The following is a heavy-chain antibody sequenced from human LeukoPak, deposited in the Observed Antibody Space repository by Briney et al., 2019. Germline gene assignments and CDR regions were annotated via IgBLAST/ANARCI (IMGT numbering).Heavy chain of an antibody. CDR1: GFTFSSYA. Sequence: GGSLTLSCAASGFTFSSYAMSWVRQAQGKGLEWVSGISVSGVSTYSADSVKGRFPITRDNSKNTLYLQMNSRRAEDSAVYYCAKAASVRERRGFWSFDYWGQGTLVTVSS. CDR3: AKAASVRERRGFWSFDY. V-gene: IGHV3-23*01. CDR2: ISVSGVST. J-gene: IGHJ4*02. D-gene: IGHD3-3*01.